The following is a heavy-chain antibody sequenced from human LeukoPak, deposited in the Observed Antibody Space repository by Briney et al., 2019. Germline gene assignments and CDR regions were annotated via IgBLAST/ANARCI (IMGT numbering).Heavy chain of an antibody. D-gene: IGHD2-15*01. V-gene: IGHV1-69*06. CDR2: IIPIFGTA. J-gene: IGHJ3*02. CDR1: GGTFSSYA. Sequence: SVKVSCKASGGTFSSYAISWVRQAPGQGLEWMGGIIPIFGTANYAQKFQGRVTMTEDTSTDTAYMELSSLRSEDTAVYYCATATYCSGGSCYSAFDIWGQGTMVTVSS. CDR3: ATATYCSGGSCYSAFDI.